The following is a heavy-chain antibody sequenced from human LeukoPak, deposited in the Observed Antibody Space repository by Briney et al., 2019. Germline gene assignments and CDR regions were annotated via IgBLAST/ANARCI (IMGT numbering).Heavy chain of an antibody. CDR2: ISSRGTTI. D-gene: IGHD3-22*01. V-gene: IGHV3-48*03. Sequence: PGGSLRLFCAASGFAFSTYEMNWVRQAPGKGLEWISYISSRGTTIYYADSVKGRFTISRDNAMNSLYLQMNSLGAEDTAVYYCARDRSHDTSGALDYWGQGTLVTVSS. CDR3: ARDRSHDTSGALDY. J-gene: IGHJ4*02. CDR1: GFAFSTYE.